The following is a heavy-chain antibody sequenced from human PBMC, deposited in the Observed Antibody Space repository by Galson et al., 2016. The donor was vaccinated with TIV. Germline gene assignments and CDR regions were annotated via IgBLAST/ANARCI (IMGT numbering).Heavy chain of an antibody. J-gene: IGHJ6*02. CDR1: GLIVTDNS. V-gene: IGHV3-66*02. CDR3: ARDRRHCGKECFLRYYYGMDV. D-gene: IGHD2-21*01. CDR2: IYDDGKK. Sequence: SLRLSCAASGLIVTDNSMTWVRQAPGKGLEWVALIYDDGKKMYADSVQGRFTISRDSSKHLLYLQMTSLRGEDTAVYFCARDRRHCGKECFLRYYYGMDVWGQGTTVTVSS.